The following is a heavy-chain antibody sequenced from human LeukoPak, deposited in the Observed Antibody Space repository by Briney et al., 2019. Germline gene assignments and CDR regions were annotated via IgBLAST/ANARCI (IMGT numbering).Heavy chain of an antibody. CDR3: AKDHVRYDSSGCGFYNY. CDR2: ISGSGGST. CDR1: GFTFSSYA. Sequence: PGGSLRLSCAASGFTFSSYAMSWVRQAPGKGLEWVSAISGSGGSTYYADSVKGRFTISRDNSKNTLYLQMNSLRAEDTAVYYCAKDHVRYDSSGCGFYNYWGQGTLVTVSS. V-gene: IGHV3-23*01. D-gene: IGHD3-22*01. J-gene: IGHJ4*02.